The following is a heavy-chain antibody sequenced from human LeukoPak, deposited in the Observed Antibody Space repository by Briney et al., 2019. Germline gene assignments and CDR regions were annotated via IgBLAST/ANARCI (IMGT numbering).Heavy chain of an antibody. J-gene: IGHJ4*02. CDR3: ARGGGYRFDPFDY. CDR1: GFTVSGYY. V-gene: IGHV3-66*01. Sequence: GGSLRLSCAASGFTVSGYYMSWVRQAPGKGLEWVSVIYSGGSTYYADSVKGRFAMSRDNSKNTLYLQMNSLRAEDTAVYYCARGGGYRFDPFDYWGQGTLVTVSS. CDR2: IYSGGST. D-gene: IGHD5-12*01.